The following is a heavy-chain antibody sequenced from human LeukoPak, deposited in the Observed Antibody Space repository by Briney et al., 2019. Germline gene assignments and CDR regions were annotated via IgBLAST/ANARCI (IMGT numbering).Heavy chain of an antibody. V-gene: IGHV4-34*01. Sequence: MPSETLSLTCAVYGGSFSGYYWSWTRQPPGKGLEWIGEINHSGSTNSNPSLKSRVTISVDTSKNQFSLKLTSVTAADTAVYFCARRLLGYCSGGSCYSGYFQHWGQGTLVTVSS. CDR2: INHSGST. J-gene: IGHJ1*01. CDR1: GGSFSGYY. D-gene: IGHD2-15*01. CDR3: ARRLLGYCSGGSCYSGYFQH.